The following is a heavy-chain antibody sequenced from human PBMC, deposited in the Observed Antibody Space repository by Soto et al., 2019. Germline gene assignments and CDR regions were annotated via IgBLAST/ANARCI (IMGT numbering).Heavy chain of an antibody. CDR3: ARGGFAYGYLDF. D-gene: IGHD5-18*01. V-gene: IGHV1-18*01. CDR2: ISTYNVDT. J-gene: IGHJ4*02. Sequence: QVYLVQSGAEVKKPGASLKVSCKSSGYTFTSYGIVWVRQAPGQGLEWMGWISTYNVDTKYAQKFKGRVTMSTDTSTTTAYMELTSLTSDDTAMYYCARGGFAYGYLDFWGQGTLATVSS. CDR1: GYTFTSYG.